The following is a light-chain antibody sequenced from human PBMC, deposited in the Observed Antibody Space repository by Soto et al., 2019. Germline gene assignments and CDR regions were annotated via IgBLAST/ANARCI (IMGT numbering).Light chain of an antibody. J-gene: IGLJ2*01. CDR1: SSNIGSNT. V-gene: IGLV1-44*01. CDR2: SNN. CDR3: ESWADRLNASVV. Sequence: QSVLTQPPSASGTPGQRVTISCSGSSSNIGSNTVNWYQQLPGTAPKPLIYSNNHRPSGVPDRFSCSKSDTAASLAISGLQSEDEAEYYCESWADRLNASVVFGGGTKLTVL.